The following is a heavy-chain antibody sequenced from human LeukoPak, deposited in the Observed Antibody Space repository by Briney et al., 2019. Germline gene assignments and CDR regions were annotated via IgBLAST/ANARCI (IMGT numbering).Heavy chain of an antibody. Sequence: GSLRLSCAALGFTVTSIHMTWVRQAPGEGLGWGSVIYRGGNTYYADSVKGRFSISRDNAENTLYLQRNSLRAEDTAMYCCARLGGAGWDAFDFWGQGTMVTVSS. CDR2: IYRGGNT. D-gene: IGHD1-26*01. J-gene: IGHJ3*01. V-gene: IGHV3-53*01. CDR3: ARLGGAGWDAFDF. CDR1: GFTVTSIH.